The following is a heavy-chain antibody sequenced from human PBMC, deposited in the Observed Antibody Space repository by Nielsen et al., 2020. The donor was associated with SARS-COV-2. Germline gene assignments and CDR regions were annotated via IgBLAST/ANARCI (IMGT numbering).Heavy chain of an antibody. J-gene: IGHJ4*02. CDR2: ISGRGEET. CDR1: GFTFGNYS. V-gene: IGHV3-23*01. CDR3: ARDSYIVPTNYYFDY. D-gene: IGHD5-12*01. Sequence: GESLKISCVASGFTFGNYSMSWVRQAPGKGLEWVSVISGRGEETYYADSVKGRFTMSRDNAKNLLYLQMNSLRDDDTAVYYCARDSYIVPTNYYFDYWGQGALVTVSS.